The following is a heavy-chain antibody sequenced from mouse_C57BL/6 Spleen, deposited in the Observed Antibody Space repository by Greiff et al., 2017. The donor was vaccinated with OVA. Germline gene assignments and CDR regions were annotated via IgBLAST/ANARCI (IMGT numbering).Heavy chain of an antibody. CDR1: GYAFSSSW. V-gene: IGHV1-82*01. CDR3: ARGYGNLYYFDY. J-gene: IGHJ2*01. D-gene: IGHD2-1*01. Sequence: VQLQQSGPELVKPGASVKISCKASGYAFSSSWMNWVKQRPGKGLEWIGRIYPGDGDTNYNGKFKGKATLTADKSSSTAYMQLSSLTSEDSAVYFCARGYGNLYYFDYWGQGTTLTVSS. CDR2: IYPGDGDT.